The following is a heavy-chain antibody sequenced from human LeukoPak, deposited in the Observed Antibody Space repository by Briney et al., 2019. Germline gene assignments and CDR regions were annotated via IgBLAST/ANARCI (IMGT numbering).Heavy chain of an antibody. CDR2: IIPIFGTA. V-gene: IGHV1-69*13. Sequence: SVKVSCKASGGTFTSYAISWVRQAPGQGLEWMGGIIPIFGTANYAQKFQGRVTITADESTSTAYMELSSLRSEDTAVYYCARSRGPLSSSSYAFDIWGQGTMVTVSS. D-gene: IGHD6-6*01. CDR1: GGTFTSYA. J-gene: IGHJ3*02. CDR3: ARSRGPLSSSSYAFDI.